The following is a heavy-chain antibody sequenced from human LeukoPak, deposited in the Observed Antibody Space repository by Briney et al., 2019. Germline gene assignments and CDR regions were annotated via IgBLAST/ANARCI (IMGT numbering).Heavy chain of an antibody. V-gene: IGHV3-30*02. Sequence: GGSLRLSCAASGFTFSSYGMHWVRQAPGKGLEWVAFIRYDGSNKYYADSVKGRLTISRDNSKNTLYLQMNSLRAEDTAVYYCAKDTSLLHYGEFDYWGQGTLVTVSS. D-gene: IGHD4-17*01. J-gene: IGHJ4*02. CDR1: GFTFSSYG. CDR2: IRYDGSNK. CDR3: AKDTSLLHYGEFDY.